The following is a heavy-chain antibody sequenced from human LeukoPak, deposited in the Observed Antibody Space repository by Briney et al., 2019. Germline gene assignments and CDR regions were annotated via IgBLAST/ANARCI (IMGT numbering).Heavy chain of an antibody. D-gene: IGHD4-17*01. CDR2: INNSGNI. CDR3: ARRGRDSNWFPTTLDY. Sequence: PSEALSLTCAVYGEMFNDFYWTWIRQSPGKGLEWIGEINNSGNINSNPSLKSRLSLSVDTSRSQFHLRLASLTAADTAVYYCARRGRDSNWFPTTLDYWGQGALVSVSS. CDR1: GEMFNDFY. J-gene: IGHJ4*02. V-gene: IGHV4-34*01.